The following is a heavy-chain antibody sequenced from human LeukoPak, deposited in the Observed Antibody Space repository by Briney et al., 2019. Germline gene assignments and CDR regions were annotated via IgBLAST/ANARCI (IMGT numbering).Heavy chain of an antibody. D-gene: IGHD3-10*01. J-gene: IGHJ4*02. CDR1: GFTFSSIS. Sequence: GGSLRLSCEASGFTFSSISMNWVRQAPGKGLEWVSSISPDGETTYHADSVKGRFTTSRDNAKSSLYLQMDSLRAEDTALYYCTRDLPVPSLVRGIIIYGLIDYWGQGTLVTVSS. CDR2: ISPDGETT. CDR3: TRDLPVPSLVRGIIIYGLIDY. V-gene: IGHV3-21*06.